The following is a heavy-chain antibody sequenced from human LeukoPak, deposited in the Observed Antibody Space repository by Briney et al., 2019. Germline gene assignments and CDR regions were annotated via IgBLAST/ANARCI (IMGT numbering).Heavy chain of an antibody. CDR1: GGSISSYY. CDR2: IYTSGST. CDR3: ARAPDYGDYAYSFDY. Sequence: SETLSLTCTVSGGSISSYYWSWIRQPAGKGLEWIGRIYTSGSTNYNPSLKSRVTMSVDTSKNQFSLKLSSVTAADTAVYYCARAPDYGDYAYSFDYWGQGTLVTVSS. D-gene: IGHD4-17*01. V-gene: IGHV4-4*07. J-gene: IGHJ4*02.